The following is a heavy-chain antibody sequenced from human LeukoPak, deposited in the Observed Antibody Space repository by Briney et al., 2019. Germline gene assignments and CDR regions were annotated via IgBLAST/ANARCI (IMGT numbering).Heavy chain of an antibody. Sequence: GTSLRLSCAASGFTFSSYAMHWVRQAPGKGLEWVAVISYDGSNKYYADSVKGRFTISRDNSKNTLYLQMNSLRAEDTAVYYCAIDRTSRGAYYFDYWGQGTLVTVSS. J-gene: IGHJ4*02. CDR2: ISYDGSNK. CDR1: GFTFSSYA. D-gene: IGHD1/OR15-1a*01. V-gene: IGHV3-30-3*01. CDR3: AIDRTSRGAYYFDY.